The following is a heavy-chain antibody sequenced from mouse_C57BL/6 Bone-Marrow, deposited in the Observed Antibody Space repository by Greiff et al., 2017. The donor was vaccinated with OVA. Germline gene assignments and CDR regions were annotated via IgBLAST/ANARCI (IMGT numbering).Heavy chain of an antibody. CDR2: IYPGDGDT. Sequence: QVQLKQSGAELVKPGASVKISCKASGYAFSSYWMHWVKQRPGKGLEWIGQIYPGDGDTNYNGKFKGKATLTADKSSSTAYMQRSSLTSEDSAVYFCAREGTTVDMDYWGQGTSVTVSS. CDR3: AREGTTVDMDY. CDR1: GYAFSSYW. V-gene: IGHV1-80*01. D-gene: IGHD1-1*01. J-gene: IGHJ4*01.